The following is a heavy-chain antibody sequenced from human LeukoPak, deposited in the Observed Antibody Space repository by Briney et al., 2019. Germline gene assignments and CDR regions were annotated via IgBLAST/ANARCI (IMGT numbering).Heavy chain of an antibody. CDR1: GFTFDDYA. Sequence: AGGSLRLSCAAPGFTFDDYAMHWVRQAPGKGLEWVSLISGDGGSTYYADSVKGRFTISRDNSKNSLYLQMNSLRTEDTALYYCAKGRYYYDSSDAFDIWGQGTMVTVSS. CDR3: AKGRYYYDSSDAFDI. V-gene: IGHV3-43*02. D-gene: IGHD3-22*01. J-gene: IGHJ3*02. CDR2: ISGDGGST.